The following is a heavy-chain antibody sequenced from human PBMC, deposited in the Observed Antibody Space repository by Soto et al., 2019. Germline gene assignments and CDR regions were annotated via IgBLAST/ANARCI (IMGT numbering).Heavy chain of an antibody. Sequence: LSPTSIVSVGFISSDGHYWSWVRQHPGKGLEWIGYIYYSGSTYYNPSLKSRVTISVDTSKNQFSLKLSSVTAADTAVYYCARVGIAAAGPDGMDVWGQGATATVSS. V-gene: IGHV4-31*03. D-gene: IGHD6-13*01. CDR1: VGFISSDGHY. CDR3: ARVGIAAAGPDGMDV. J-gene: IGHJ6*02. CDR2: IYYSGST.